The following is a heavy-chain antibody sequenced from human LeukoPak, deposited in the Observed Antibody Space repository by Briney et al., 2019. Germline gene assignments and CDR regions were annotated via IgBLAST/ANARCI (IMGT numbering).Heavy chain of an antibody. D-gene: IGHD1-7*01. CDR1: GFIFSSYG. CDR3: ARDIPRGTSTLDY. Sequence: GGSLRLSCAASGFIFSSYGMHWVRQAPGKGLEWVAFIRYDGSNKYYADSVKGRFTISRDNSKNTLYLQMNSLRAEDTAVYYCARDIPRGTSTLDYWGQGTLVTVSS. CDR2: IRYDGSNK. V-gene: IGHV3-30*02. J-gene: IGHJ4*02.